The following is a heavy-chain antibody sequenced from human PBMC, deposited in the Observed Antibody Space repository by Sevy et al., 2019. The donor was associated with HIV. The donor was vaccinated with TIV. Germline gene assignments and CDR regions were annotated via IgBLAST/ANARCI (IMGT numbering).Heavy chain of an antibody. CDR3: ARHHASYGVTGYYYYYGLDV. D-gene: IGHD4-17*01. CDR2: IYPDDSDT. J-gene: IGHJ6*02. Sequence: GESLKISCKGSGYTFTSYWMGWVRQMPGKGLEWMGIIYPDDSDTRYSPSFQGQVTISADKSISTAYLQWSSLKASDTAMYYCARHHASYGVTGYYYYYGLDVWGQGTTVTVSS. CDR1: GYTFTSYW. V-gene: IGHV5-51*01.